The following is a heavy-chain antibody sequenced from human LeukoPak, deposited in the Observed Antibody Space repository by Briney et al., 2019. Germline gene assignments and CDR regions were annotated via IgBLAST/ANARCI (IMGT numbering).Heavy chain of an antibody. V-gene: IGHV5-51*01. CDR3: ARLEGHGYSYSYIDY. D-gene: IGHD5-18*01. J-gene: IGHJ4*02. Sequence: GESLKISCKGSGYSFTSYWIGLVRQMPGKGLEWMGIIYPGDSDTRYSPSFQGQVTISADKSISTAYLQWSSLKASDTAMYYCARLEGHGYSYSYIDYWGQGTLVTVSS. CDR1: GYSFTSYW. CDR2: IYPGDSDT.